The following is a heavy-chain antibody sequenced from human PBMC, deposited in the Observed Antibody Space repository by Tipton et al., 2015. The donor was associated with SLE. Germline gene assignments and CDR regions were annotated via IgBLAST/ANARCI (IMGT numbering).Heavy chain of an antibody. Sequence: TLSLTCAVSGGSISSSNWWIWVRQPPGKGLERIGEIYHSGSTNYNPSLKSRVTISVDTSKNQFSLKLSSVTAADTAVYYCARGKDFWSGYYMDYWGQGTLVTVSS. CDR3: ARGKDFWSGYYMDY. V-gene: IGHV4-4*02. CDR2: IYHSGST. CDR1: GGSISSSNW. J-gene: IGHJ4*02. D-gene: IGHD3-3*01.